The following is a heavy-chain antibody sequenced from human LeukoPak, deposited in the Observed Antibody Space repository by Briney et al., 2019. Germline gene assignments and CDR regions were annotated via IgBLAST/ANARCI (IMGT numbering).Heavy chain of an antibody. D-gene: IGHD3-3*01. CDR3: ARQYDFWSGYRNWFDP. CDR2: IYYSGST. CDR1: GGSISSGSYY. Sequence: SETLSLTCTVSGGSISSGSYYWGWIRQPPGKGLEWIGSIYYSGSTYYNPSLKSRVTISVDTSKNQFSLKLSSVTAADTAVYYCARQYDFWSGYRNWFDPWGQGTLVTVSS. V-gene: IGHV4-39*01. J-gene: IGHJ5*02.